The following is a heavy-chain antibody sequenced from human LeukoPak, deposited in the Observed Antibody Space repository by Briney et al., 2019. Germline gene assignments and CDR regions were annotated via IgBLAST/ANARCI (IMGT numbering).Heavy chain of an antibody. D-gene: IGHD2-15*01. CDR3: ARQEYCSGASCYTWFDP. CDR2: IYPADSDI. Sequence: GESLKISCKGSGYSINNYWIAWVRQMPGKGVGWMGIIYPADSDIIYSPSFQGQVTISADKSSSTAYLQWNSLKASDTAMYYCARQEYCSGASCYTWFDPWGQGTLVTVSS. CDR1: GYSINNYW. J-gene: IGHJ5*02. V-gene: IGHV5-51*01.